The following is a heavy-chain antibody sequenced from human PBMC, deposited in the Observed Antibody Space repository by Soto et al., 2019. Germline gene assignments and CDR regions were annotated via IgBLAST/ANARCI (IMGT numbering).Heavy chain of an antibody. CDR3: AGSIAAAGTFGPQGY. J-gene: IGHJ4*02. Sequence: GGSLRLSCAASGFTVSSNYMSWVRQAPGKGLEWISAISGSGGSTYYADSVKGRFTISRDNSKNTLYLQMNSLRAEDTAVYYCAGSIAAAGTFGPQGYWGQGT. CDR2: ISGSGGST. V-gene: IGHV3-23*01. D-gene: IGHD6-13*01. CDR1: GFTVSSNY.